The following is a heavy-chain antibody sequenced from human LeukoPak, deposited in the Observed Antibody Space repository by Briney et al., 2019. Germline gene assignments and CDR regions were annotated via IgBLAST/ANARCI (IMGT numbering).Heavy chain of an antibody. CDR2: IQSKTDGGTI. J-gene: IGHJ4*02. CDR3: STLMVRGIINI. V-gene: IGHV3-15*01. D-gene: IGHD3-10*01. Sequence: GGSLRLSCAASGFTFSNAWMSWVRQAPGKGVEWVGRIQSKTDGGTIEYAAPVKGRFSISRDDSKTTLFLQMNSLKTEDTGVYYCSTLMVRGIINIWGQGTLVTVSS. CDR1: GFTFSNAW.